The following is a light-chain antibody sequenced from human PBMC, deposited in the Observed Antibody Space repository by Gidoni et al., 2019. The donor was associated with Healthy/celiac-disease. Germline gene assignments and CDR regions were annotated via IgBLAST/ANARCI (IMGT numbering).Light chain of an antibody. CDR1: QSLLHSNGYNY. CDR3: MQALQTPPHT. CDR2: LGS. J-gene: IGKJ2*01. V-gene: IGKV2-28*01. Sequence: DIVMTQSPLSLPVTPGEPASISCRASQSLLHSNGYNYLDWYLQKPGQSPQLLIYLGSNRASGVPDRFSCSGSGTDFTLKISRVEAEDVGVYYCMQALQTPPHTFGQGTKLEIK.